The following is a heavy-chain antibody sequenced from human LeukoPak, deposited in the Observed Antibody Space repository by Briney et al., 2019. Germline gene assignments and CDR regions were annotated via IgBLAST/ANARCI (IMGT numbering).Heavy chain of an antibody. CDR3: ARDPVTGNWFDP. J-gene: IGHJ5*02. Sequence: PSETLSLTCTVSGGSISSYYWSWIRQPAGKGLEWIGRIYTSGSTNYNPSLKSRVTISVDKSKNQFSLKPSSVTAADTAVYYCARDPVTGNWFDPWGQGTLVTVSS. D-gene: IGHD3-10*01. V-gene: IGHV4-4*07. CDR2: IYTSGST. CDR1: GGSISSYY.